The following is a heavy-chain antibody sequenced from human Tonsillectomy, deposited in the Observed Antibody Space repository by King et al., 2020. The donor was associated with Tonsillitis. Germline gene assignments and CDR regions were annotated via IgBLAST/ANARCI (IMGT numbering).Heavy chain of an antibody. D-gene: IGHD3-9*01. CDR2: INPDSGVT. V-gene: IGHV1-2*02. CDR3: ARVADILTGTDY. J-gene: IGHJ4*02. Sequence: VQLVESGAEVKKPGASAEVSCKASGYIFTGYYMHWVRQAPGQGLEWMGWINPDSGVTNYAQKFQGRVTMTTDTSISTAYMELSSLRSDDTAVYYCARVADILTGTDYWGQGTLVTVSS. CDR1: GYIFTGYY.